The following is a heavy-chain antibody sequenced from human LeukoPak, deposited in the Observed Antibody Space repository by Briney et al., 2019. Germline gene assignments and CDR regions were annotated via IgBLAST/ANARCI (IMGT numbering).Heavy chain of an antibody. CDR3: ARDLSGALYFDY. V-gene: IGHV3-7*01. CDR2: IKQDGSEK. D-gene: IGHD2/OR15-2a*01. CDR1: GFTFSDYA. Sequence: GSLRLSCAASGFTFSDYAMTWVRQAPGKGLEWVANIKQDGSEKYYVDSVKGRFTISRDNAKNSLYLQMNSLRAEDTAVYYCARDLSGALYFDYWGQGTLVTVSS. J-gene: IGHJ4*02.